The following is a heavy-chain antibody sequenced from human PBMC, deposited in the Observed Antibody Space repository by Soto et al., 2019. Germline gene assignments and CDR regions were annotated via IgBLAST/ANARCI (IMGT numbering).Heavy chain of an antibody. Sequence: SETLSLTCTVSGGSISSTTYYWGWIRQPPGKGLEWIGSIYYSGSTHYSPSLESRVTISVDTSKNQFSLRLTSVTAADTAMYYCARQLFTVIVGPGEFDYWGQGTLVTVSS. J-gene: IGHJ4*02. D-gene: IGHD3-22*01. V-gene: IGHV4-39*01. CDR2: IYYSGST. CDR3: ARQLFTVIVGPGEFDY. CDR1: GGSISSTTYY.